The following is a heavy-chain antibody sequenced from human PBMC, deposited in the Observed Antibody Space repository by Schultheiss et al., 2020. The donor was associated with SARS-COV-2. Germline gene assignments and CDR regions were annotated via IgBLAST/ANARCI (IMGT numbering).Heavy chain of an antibody. CDR1: GFTFSNYA. Sequence: GGSLRLSCVASGFTFSNYAMHWVRQAPGKGLEWVAVIWYDGSNKYYADSVKGRFTISRDNSKNTLYLQMNSLRAEDTAVYYCARDSYFSNYYYGMDVWGQGTTVTVSS. D-gene: IGHD3-10*01. CDR2: IWYDGSNK. J-gene: IGHJ6*02. V-gene: IGHV3-33*01. CDR3: ARDSYFSNYYYGMDV.